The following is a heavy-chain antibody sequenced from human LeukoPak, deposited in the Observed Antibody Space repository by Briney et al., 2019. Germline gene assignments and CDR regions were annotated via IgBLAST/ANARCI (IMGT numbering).Heavy chain of an antibody. D-gene: IGHD3-10*01. CDR3: ARDPGYYGSGRPYYYDGMDV. CDR1: GGSISSSHW. Sequence: SEAPSLTRAGSGGSISSSHWWRWVRQPPGKGLVWVGEISYCGTTSYNPSLKRRVTISVHKTKNQFSLKLSSVTAADTAVYYCARDPGYYGSGRPYYYDGMDVWGQGTTVTVSS. J-gene: IGHJ6*02. CDR2: ISYCGTT. V-gene: IGHV4-4*02.